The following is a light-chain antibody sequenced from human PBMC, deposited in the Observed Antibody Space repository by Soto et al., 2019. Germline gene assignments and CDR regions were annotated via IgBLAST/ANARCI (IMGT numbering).Light chain of an antibody. Sequence: DIQMTQSPSSLSASVGDRVTITCRASQSISSYLNWYQQKPGKAPDLLISSASSLQSGVPSRFSGSGSGTDFTLTISRLEPEDFAVYYCQQYGSSGTFGQGTKVDIK. V-gene: IGKV1-39*01. CDR3: QQYGSSGT. CDR1: QSISSY. J-gene: IGKJ1*01. CDR2: SAS.